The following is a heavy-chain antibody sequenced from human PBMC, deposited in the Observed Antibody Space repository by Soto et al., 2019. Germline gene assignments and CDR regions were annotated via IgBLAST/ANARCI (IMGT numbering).Heavy chain of an antibody. V-gene: IGHV1-3*01. Sequence: ASVKVSCKASGYTFTRDTINWVRQAPGQRLEWMGWINPDNGNTKSSQKFQDRVIITRDTSASTAYMDLSSLRSEDTAVYYCARGIATGQIDPGGQGTLVTVSS. CDR3: ARGIATGQIDP. CDR1: GYTFTRDT. CDR2: INPDNGNT. J-gene: IGHJ5*02. D-gene: IGHD2-15*01.